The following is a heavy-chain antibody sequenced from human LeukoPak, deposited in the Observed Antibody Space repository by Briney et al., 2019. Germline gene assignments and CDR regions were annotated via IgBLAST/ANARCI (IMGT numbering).Heavy chain of an antibody. J-gene: IGHJ3*02. D-gene: IGHD2-15*01. CDR2: IYYSGST. Sequence: PSETLSLTCTVSGGSISSSSYYWGWIRQPPGKGLEWNGSIYYSGSTYYNPSLKSRVTISVDTSKNQFPLKLSSVTAADTAVYYCSRRLDIVVVVAATPNDAFDIWGQGTMVTVSS. V-gene: IGHV4-39*01. CDR1: GGSISSSSYY. CDR3: SRRLDIVVVVAATPNDAFDI.